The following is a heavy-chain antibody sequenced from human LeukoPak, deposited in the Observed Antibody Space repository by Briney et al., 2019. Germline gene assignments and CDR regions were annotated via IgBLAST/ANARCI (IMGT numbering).Heavy chain of an antibody. Sequence: SETLSVTCTVSGDSINNYFWTWIRQPPGKGLEWIGYIYYSGSTNYNPSLKTRVTISLDRSKNHFSLNLSSVTAADTAVYYCARHKRLDPWGQGTLVTVSS. CDR2: IYYSGST. CDR1: GDSINNYF. CDR3: ARHKRLDP. J-gene: IGHJ5*02. V-gene: IGHV4-59*01.